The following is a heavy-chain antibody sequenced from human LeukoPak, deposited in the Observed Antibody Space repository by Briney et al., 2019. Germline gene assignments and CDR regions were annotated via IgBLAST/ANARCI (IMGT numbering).Heavy chain of an antibody. Sequence: GGSLRLSCAASGFTFSTYAMSWVRQAPGKGLEWVAVISYDGSNKYYADSVKGRFTISRDNSKNTLYLQMNSLRAEDTAVYYCARAIVATTPFDYWGQGTLVTVSS. CDR1: GFTFSTYA. V-gene: IGHV3-30*04. J-gene: IGHJ4*02. CDR2: ISYDGSNK. CDR3: ARAIVATTPFDY. D-gene: IGHD5-12*01.